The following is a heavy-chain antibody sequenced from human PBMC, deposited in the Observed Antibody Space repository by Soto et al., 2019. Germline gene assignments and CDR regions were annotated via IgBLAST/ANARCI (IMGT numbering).Heavy chain of an antibody. Sequence: SETLSLTCSVSFASFSSNSYHWGWIRQPPGKGLEWIGSISYTGTTYYRPSLNSRVTISADTSKKQFSLKLDSATAADTAVYYCARLVVVAPVANVWGQGTLVTVSS. D-gene: IGHD2-15*01. CDR3: ARLVVVAPVANV. J-gene: IGHJ4*02. CDR1: FASFSSNSYH. CDR2: ISYTGTT. V-gene: IGHV4-39*01.